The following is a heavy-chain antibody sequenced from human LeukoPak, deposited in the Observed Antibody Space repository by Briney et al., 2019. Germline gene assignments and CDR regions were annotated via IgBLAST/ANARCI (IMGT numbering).Heavy chain of an antibody. CDR2: ISSSSSTI. CDR1: GFTFSSYS. CDR3: ARGAGDYDFWSGYPPYYYYYYMDV. Sequence: HPGGSLRLSCAASGFTFSSYSMKWVRQAPGKGLEWVSYISSSSSTIYYADSVKGRFTISRDNAKNSLYLQMNSLRAEDTAVYYCARGAGDYDFWSGYPPYYYYYYMDVWGKGTTVTVSS. J-gene: IGHJ6*03. V-gene: IGHV3-48*04. D-gene: IGHD3-3*01.